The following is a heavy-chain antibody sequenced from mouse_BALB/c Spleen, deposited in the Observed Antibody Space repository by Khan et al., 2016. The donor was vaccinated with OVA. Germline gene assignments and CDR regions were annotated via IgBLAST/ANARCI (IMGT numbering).Heavy chain of an antibody. J-gene: IGHJ4*01. CDR1: GDSITSGY. V-gene: IGHV3-8*02. CDR3: ARRSLNAMDD. Sequence: EVQLVESGPSLVKPSQTLSLTCSVTGDSITSGYWNCIRKFPGNKLEYMVYISYSGSTYYNPSLKSRISITRDTHKNQYYLQLNSVTTEDTATYYCARRSLNAMDDWGQGTSVTVSS. CDR2: ISYSGST.